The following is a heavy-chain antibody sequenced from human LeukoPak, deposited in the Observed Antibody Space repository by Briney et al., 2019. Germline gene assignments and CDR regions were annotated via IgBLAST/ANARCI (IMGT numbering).Heavy chain of an antibody. D-gene: IGHD3-9*01. CDR2: INTNTGNP. CDR3: ATHRTAVLRYFDSPLPDY. Sequence: GASVKVSCKASGYTFTSYAMNWVRQAPGQGLEWMGWINTNTGNPTYAQGFTGRFVFSLDTSVSTAYLQISSLKAEDTAVYYCATHRTAVLRYFDSPLPDYWGQGTLVTVSS. J-gene: IGHJ4*02. CDR1: GYTFTSYA. V-gene: IGHV7-4-1*02.